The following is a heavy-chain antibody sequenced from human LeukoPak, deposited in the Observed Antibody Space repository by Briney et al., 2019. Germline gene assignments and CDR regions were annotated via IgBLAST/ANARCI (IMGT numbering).Heavy chain of an antibody. J-gene: IGHJ4*02. D-gene: IGHD5-24*01. CDR2: ISYDGSNK. Sequence: GGSLRLSCAASGFTFSAYYMHWVRQAPGKGLEWVAVISYDGSNKYYADSVKGRFTISRDNSKNTLYLQMNSLRAEDTAVYYCAKDRRDGYNPDSHDYWGQGTLVTVSS. V-gene: IGHV3-30*18. CDR3: AKDRRDGYNPDSHDY. CDR1: GFTFSAYY.